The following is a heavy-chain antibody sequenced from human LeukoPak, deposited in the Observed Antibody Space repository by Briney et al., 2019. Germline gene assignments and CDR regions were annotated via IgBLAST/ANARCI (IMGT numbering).Heavy chain of an antibody. CDR2: IYYSGST. D-gene: IGHD3-22*01. J-gene: IGHJ6*03. CDR1: DDSISSHY. CDR3: TRGSIAYYYMDV. V-gene: IGHV4-59*11. Sequence: SETLSLTCSVSDDSISSHYWSWIRQPPGKGLEWIGYIYYSGSTNYNPSLKSRVTISVDTSKNQFSLKLSSVTAADTAVYYCTRGSIAYYYMDVWGKGTTVTISS.